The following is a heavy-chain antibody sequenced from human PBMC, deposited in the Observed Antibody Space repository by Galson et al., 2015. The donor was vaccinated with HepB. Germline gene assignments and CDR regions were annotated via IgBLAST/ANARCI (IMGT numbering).Heavy chain of an antibody. Sequence: QSGAEVKEPGESLKISCRGSGYSFANRWIGWVRQMPGKGLEWMGIIYPGDSDVRYSPSFQGQVTISADMSISTAYLQWSSLKASDTAMYYCTRHALAAVTGPDWGVDYWGQGTLVTVSS. D-gene: IGHD6-19*01. CDR1: GYSFANRW. V-gene: IGHV5-51*01. CDR3: TRHALAAVTGPDWGVDY. CDR2: IYPGDSDV. J-gene: IGHJ4*02.